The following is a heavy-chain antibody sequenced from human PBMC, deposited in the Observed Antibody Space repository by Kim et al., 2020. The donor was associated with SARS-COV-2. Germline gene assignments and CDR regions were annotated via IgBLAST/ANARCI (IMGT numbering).Heavy chain of an antibody. CDR2: IYYSGST. D-gene: IGHD3-22*01. V-gene: IGHV4-59*01. J-gene: IGHJ6*01. CDR3: ARDAPTMIVGRNYYYGMDV. Sequence: SQTLSLTCTVSGGSISSYYWSWIRQPPGKGLEWSGYIYYSGSTNYNPSLKSRVTISVDTSKNQFSLKLSSVTAADTAVYYCARDAPTMIVGRNYYYGMDV. CDR1: GGSISSYY.